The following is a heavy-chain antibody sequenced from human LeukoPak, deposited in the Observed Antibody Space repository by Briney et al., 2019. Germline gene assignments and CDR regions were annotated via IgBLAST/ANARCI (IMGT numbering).Heavy chain of an antibody. J-gene: IGHJ4*02. CDR2: ISAYNGNT. V-gene: IGHV1-18*01. CDR1: GYTFTSYG. CDR3: ARGHIVVVPAALDY. D-gene: IGHD2-2*01. Sequence: ASVKVSCKASGYTFTSYGISWVRQAPGQGLEWMGWISAYNGNTNYVQKLQGRVTMTTDTSTSTAYMELRSPRSDDTAVYYCARGHIVVVPAALDYWGQGTLVTVSS.